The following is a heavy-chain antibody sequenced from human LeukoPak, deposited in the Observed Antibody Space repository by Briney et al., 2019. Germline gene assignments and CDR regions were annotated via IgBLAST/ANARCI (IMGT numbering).Heavy chain of an antibody. CDR2: IYHSGST. J-gene: IGHJ4*02. V-gene: IGHV4-30-2*01. D-gene: IGHD2-2*01. CDR3: ARSRDYPAFDY. CDR1: GGSISSGGYS. Sequence: SQTLSLTCAVSGGSISSGGYSWSWIRQPPGKGLEWIGYIYHSGSTYYNRSLKSRVTISVDRSKNQFSLKLSSVTAADTAVYYCARSRDYPAFDYWGQGTLVTVSS.